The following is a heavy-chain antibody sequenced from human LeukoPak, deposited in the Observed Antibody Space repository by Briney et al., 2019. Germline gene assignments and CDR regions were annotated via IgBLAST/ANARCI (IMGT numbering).Heavy chain of an antibody. CDR2: IYYSGST. D-gene: IGHD3-22*01. V-gene: IGHV4-39*02. J-gene: IGHJ4*02. CDR1: GGSISSSSYY. CDR3: ARDPRGSGYYSGYDY. Sequence: SETLSLTCTVSGGSISSSSYYWGWIRQPPGTGLEWIGSIYYSGSTYYNPSLKSRVIISVDTSKNQFSLKLSSVTAADTAVYYCARDPRGSGYYSGYDYWGQGTLVTVSS.